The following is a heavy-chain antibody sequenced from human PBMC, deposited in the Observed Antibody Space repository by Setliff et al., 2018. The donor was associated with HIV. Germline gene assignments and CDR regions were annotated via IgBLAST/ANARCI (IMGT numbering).Heavy chain of an antibody. Sequence: SVEVSFKTSGGPLPNYVITWVRQAPGQGLEWMGMIIPMYNIPAYAQKFQGRVTFTADESTSTAYMELSSLSSEDTAVYYCARDQTGVAAAAFGGGSAWSDEGFDIWGQGTMVTVS. V-gene: IGHV1-69*13. CDR1: GGPLPNYV. D-gene: IGHD6-13*01. CDR3: ARDQTGVAAAAFGGGSAWSDEGFDI. CDR2: IIPMYNIP. J-gene: IGHJ3*02.